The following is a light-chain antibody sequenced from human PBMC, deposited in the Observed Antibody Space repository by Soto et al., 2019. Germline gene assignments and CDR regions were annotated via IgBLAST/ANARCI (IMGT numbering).Light chain of an antibody. J-gene: IGLJ3*02. CDR3: SSYAGSNNSV. CDR2: EVS. Sequence: QSALTQPPSASGSPGRSVTISCTGTSSDVGGYNYVSWYQQHPGKAPKLMIYEVSKRPSGVPDRFSGSKSGNTASLTVSGLQAEDEADYYCSSYAGSNNSVFGGGTKLTVL. V-gene: IGLV2-8*01. CDR1: SSDVGGYNY.